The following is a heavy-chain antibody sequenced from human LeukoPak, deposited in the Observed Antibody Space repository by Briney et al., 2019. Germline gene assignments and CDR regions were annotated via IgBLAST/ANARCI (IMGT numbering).Heavy chain of an antibody. CDR3: CHYSTGFFGY. CDR2: IKSKTDGGTT. J-gene: IGHJ4*02. Sequence: GRSLRLSCTASGFTFGDYAMSWVRQAPGKGLGWVGRIKSKTDGGTTDYAAPVKGRFTISRDDSKNTLYLQMNSLNTEDTAVYYCCHYSTGFFGYWGQGTLVTVSA. CDR1: GFTFGDYA. V-gene: IGHV3-15*01. D-gene: IGHD6-19*01.